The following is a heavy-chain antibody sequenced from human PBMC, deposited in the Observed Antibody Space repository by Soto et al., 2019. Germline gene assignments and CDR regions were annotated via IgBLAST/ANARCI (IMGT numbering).Heavy chain of an antibody. CDR3: AKGTNYDFWSGPSY. J-gene: IGHJ4*02. CDR1: GFTFDDYA. CDR2: ISWNSGNI. D-gene: IGHD3-3*01. Sequence: PGGSLRLSCAASGFTFDDYAMHWVWQAPGKGLEWVSGISWNSGNIGYADSVKGRFTISRDNAKNSLYLQMNSLRAEDTALYYCAKGTNYDFWSGPSYWGQGALVTVSS. V-gene: IGHV3-9*01.